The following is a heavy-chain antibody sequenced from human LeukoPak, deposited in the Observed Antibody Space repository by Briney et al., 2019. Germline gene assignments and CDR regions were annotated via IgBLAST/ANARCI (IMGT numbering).Heavy chain of an antibody. CDR2: INDNGRA. V-gene: IGHV4-34*01. D-gene: IGHD1-7*01. Sequence: SETLSLTCAVYGGSFSNYYWNWIRQPPGKGLEWLGEINDNGRANYNPSLMSRVTVSVDTSKNQFSLRLTSVTATDTAVYYCARRWNYGRNYYIDVWGKGATVSVSS. J-gene: IGHJ6*03. CDR1: GGSFSNYY. CDR3: ARRWNYGRNYYIDV.